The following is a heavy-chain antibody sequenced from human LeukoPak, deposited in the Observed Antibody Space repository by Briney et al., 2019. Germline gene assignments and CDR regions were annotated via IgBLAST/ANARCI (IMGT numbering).Heavy chain of an antibody. J-gene: IGHJ3*02. V-gene: IGHV1-69*04. Sequence: SVKVSCKASGGTFSSYAISWVRQAPGQGLEWRGRIIPILGIANYAQKFQGRVTITADKSTSTAYMELSSLRSEDTAVYYCARAPRGWLLLLDAFDIWGQGTMVTVSS. D-gene: IGHD3-22*01. CDR1: GGTFSSYA. CDR2: IIPILGIA. CDR3: ARAPRGWLLLLDAFDI.